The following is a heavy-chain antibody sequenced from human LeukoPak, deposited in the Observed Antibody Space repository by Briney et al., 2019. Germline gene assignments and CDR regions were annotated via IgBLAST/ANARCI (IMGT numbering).Heavy chain of an antibody. D-gene: IGHD6-13*01. Sequence: SETLSLTCTVSGGSISSSTYYWGWIRQPPGKGLEWIGSIYYSGNTYYNPSLKSRVTISVDTSKNQFSLKLSSVTAADTAVYYCAREFSSWYTFDYWGQGTLVTVPS. CDR2: IYYSGNT. CDR3: AREFSSWYTFDY. J-gene: IGHJ4*02. CDR1: GGSISSSTYY. V-gene: IGHV4-39*02.